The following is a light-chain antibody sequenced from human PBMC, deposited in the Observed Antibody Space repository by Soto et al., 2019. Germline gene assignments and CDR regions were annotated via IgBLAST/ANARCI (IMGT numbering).Light chain of an antibody. CDR3: CSHAAIYYA. CDR2: DVS. CDR1: SRDVGTYNY. V-gene: IGLV2-11*01. Sequence: QSVLAQPRSVSASPGQSVTISCTGTSRDVGTYNYVSWYQQHPGKAPKLMIEDVSKRPSGVPDRFSGSKSGNTASLTISGLQAEDEAVYYCCSHAAIYYAFGSGTKVTVL. J-gene: IGLJ1*01.